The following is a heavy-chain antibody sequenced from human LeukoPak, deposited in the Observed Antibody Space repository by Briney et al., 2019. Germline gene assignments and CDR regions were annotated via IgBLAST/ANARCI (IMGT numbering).Heavy chain of an antibody. CDR2: INPNSGGT. J-gene: IGHJ6*03. V-gene: IGHV1-2*02. CDR1: GYTFTGYY. CDR3: ARELLWFGELLAYYYYYMDV. Sequence: ASVKVSCKASGYTFTGYYMHWVRQAPGQGLEWTGWINPNSGGTNYAQKFQGRVTMTRDTSISTAYMELSRLRSDDTAVYYCARELLWFGELLAYYYYYMDVWGKGTTVTVSS. D-gene: IGHD3-10*01.